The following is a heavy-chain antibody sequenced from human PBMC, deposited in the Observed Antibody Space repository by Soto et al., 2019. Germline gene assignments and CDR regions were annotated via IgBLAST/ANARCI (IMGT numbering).Heavy chain of an antibody. CDR2: IMPIYGTA. J-gene: IGHJ6*02. D-gene: IGHD6-13*01. V-gene: IGHV1-69*13. CDR1: GGTFSTYA. Sequence: SVKVSCKASGGTFSTYAISWVRQAPGQGLEWMGGIMPIYGTANYAQKFQGRVTMTADESTSTVYMELSSLRSDDTAVYYCAITKREVIAAAVTDRYGMDVRGQRTTVTVSS. CDR3: AITKREVIAAAVTDRYGMDV.